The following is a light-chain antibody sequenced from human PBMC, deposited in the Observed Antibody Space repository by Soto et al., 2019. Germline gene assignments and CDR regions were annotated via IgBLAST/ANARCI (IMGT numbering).Light chain of an antibody. CDR2: DVS. V-gene: IGLV2-14*03. J-gene: IGLJ1*01. Sequence: QSALTQPASVSGSPGQSVTISCTGTNSDIGGYNYVSWYQHHPGKSPKLLIYDVSNRPSGVSNRFSGSKSANTATLTMSGLQAEDEADYYCRSYTSSVTPYVFGTGTKLTV. CDR1: NSDIGGYNY. CDR3: RSYTSSVTPYV.